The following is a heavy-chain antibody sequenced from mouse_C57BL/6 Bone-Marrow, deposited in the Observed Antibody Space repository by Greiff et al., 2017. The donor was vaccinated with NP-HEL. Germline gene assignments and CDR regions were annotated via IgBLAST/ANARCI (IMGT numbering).Heavy chain of an antibody. CDR1: GFTFSDYY. V-gene: IGHV5-12*01. CDR3: ARHEGYDYPYYYAMDY. Sequence: EVKVEESGGGLVQPGGSLKLSCAASGFTFSDYYMYWVRQTPEKRLEWVAYISNGGGSTYYPDTVKGRFTISRDNAKNTLYLQMSRLKSEDTAMYYCARHEGYDYPYYYAMDYWGQGTSVTVSS. CDR2: ISNGGGST. J-gene: IGHJ4*01. D-gene: IGHD2-4*01.